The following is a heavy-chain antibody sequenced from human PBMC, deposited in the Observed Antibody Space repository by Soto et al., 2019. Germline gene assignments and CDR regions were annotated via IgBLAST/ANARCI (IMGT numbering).Heavy chain of an antibody. CDR1: GFIFSNYV. CDR3: AKTPLRVGPIDY. D-gene: IGHD2-15*01. J-gene: IGHJ4*02. Sequence: DVPLLDYGGGLVQPWGSLRLSCAASGFIFSNYVMSWVRQTTGKGLEWVSGISGRGDNTYYADSVKGRFTVARDNYKNTLYLQMDSLRAEDTAVYYCAKTPLRVGPIDYWGQGTMVTVSS. CDR2: ISGRGDNT. V-gene: IGHV3-23*01.